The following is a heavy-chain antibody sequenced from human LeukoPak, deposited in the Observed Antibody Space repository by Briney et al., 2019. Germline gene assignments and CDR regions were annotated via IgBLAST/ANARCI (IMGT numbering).Heavy chain of an antibody. CDR3: AKALYSNYHFDY. J-gene: IGHJ4*02. D-gene: IGHD4-11*01. CDR1: GFTFSSYA. V-gene: IGHV3-23*03. CDR2: IYSGGDT. Sequence: GGSLRLSCAASGFTFSSYAMSWVRQAPGKGLEWVSVIYSGGDTYYADSVRGRFTISRDNSKNTLYLQMNSLRAEDTAVYYCAKALYSNYHFDYWGQGTLVTVSS.